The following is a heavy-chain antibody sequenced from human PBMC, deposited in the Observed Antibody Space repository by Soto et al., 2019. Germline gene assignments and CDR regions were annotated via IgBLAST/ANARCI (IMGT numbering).Heavy chain of an antibody. D-gene: IGHD2-15*01. V-gene: IGHV3-64D*06. CDR2: ISSNGGST. CDR1: GFIFSSYA. CDR3: VKGYVVSGPDDY. Sequence: GGSLRLSCSASGFIFSSYAMHWVRQAPGKGLEYVSAISSNGGSTYYADSVKGRFTISRDNSKNTLHLQMSSLRAEDTAVYYCVKGYVVSGPDDYWGQGTLVTVSS. J-gene: IGHJ4*02.